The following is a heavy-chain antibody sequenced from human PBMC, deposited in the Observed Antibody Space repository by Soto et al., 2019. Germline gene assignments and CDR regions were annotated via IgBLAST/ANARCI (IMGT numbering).Heavy chain of an antibody. V-gene: IGHV3-21*01. CDR3: TRDASRDSSARGWFDP. J-gene: IGHJ5*02. CDR1: GFTFRSFT. Sequence: GGSLRLSCVGSGFTFRSFTMNWARQAPGKGLEWVSTISSNSAYIYYTDALRGRFTISRDNAKNSLHLQMNSLRAEDTAVYYCTRDASRDSSARGWFDPWGPGTLVTVSS. CDR2: ISSNSAYI. D-gene: IGHD6-13*01.